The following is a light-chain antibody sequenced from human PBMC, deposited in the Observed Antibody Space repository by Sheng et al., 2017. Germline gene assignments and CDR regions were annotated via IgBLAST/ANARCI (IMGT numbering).Light chain of an antibody. J-gene: IGKJ1*01. CDR3: QQYNSYRT. V-gene: IGKV1-5*03. CDR2: KAS. CDR1: QSIGGW. Sequence: DIQMTQSPSTLSASVGDRVTITCRASQSIGGWLAWYQQKPGKAPKLLTYKASTLESGVPSRFSGSGSGTEFTLTISSLQPDDFATYYCQQYNSYRTFGQGTKVEIK.